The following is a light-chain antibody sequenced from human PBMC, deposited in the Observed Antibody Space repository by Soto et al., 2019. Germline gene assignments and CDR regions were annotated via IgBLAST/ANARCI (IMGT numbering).Light chain of an antibody. Sequence: QSVLTQPAAVSGSPGQSITISCTGTSSDVGSYNLVSWYQQHPGKAPRLKIYEGSKRPSGVSNRFSGSKSGNTASLTISELQAEDEADYYCCSYAGSSTFGHYVFGTGTKVTVL. V-gene: IGLV2-23*03. CDR2: EGS. J-gene: IGLJ1*01. CDR1: SSDVGSYNL. CDR3: CSYAGSSTFGHYV.